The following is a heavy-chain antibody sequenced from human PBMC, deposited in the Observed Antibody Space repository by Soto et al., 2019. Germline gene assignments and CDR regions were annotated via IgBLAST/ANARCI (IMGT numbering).Heavy chain of an antibody. CDR2: IYHSGST. J-gene: IGHJ4*02. Sequence: SETLSLTCAVSGGSISSSNWWSWVRQPPGKGLEWIGEIYHSGSTNYNPSLKSRVTISVDKSKNQFSLKLSSVTATDTAVYYCARNYYGSGSYDYWGQGTLVTVSS. V-gene: IGHV4-4*02. CDR3: ARNYYGSGSYDY. D-gene: IGHD3-10*01. CDR1: GGSISSSNW.